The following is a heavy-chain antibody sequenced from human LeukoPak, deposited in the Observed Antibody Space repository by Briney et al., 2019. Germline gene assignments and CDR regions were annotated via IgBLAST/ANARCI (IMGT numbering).Heavy chain of an antibody. J-gene: IGHJ4*02. Sequence: SETLSLTCTVSGGSISSSSYYWSWIRQPPGKGLEWIGYIYYSGSTNYNSSLKSRVTISLDTSKNQFSLKLNSVTAADTAVYYCARHRYSSSWYIDYWGQGTLVTVSS. V-gene: IGHV4-61*01. CDR1: GGSISSSSYY. CDR3: ARHRYSSSWYIDY. CDR2: IYYSGST. D-gene: IGHD6-13*01.